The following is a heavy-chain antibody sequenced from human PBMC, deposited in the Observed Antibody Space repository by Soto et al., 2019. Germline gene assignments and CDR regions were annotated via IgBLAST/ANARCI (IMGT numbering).Heavy chain of an antibody. CDR2: IYWNDDK. J-gene: IGHJ5*02. V-gene: IGHV2-5*01. Sequence: QITLKESGPTLVKPTQTLTLTCTFSGFSLSTSGVGVGWIRQPPGKALEWLALIYWNDDKRYSPSLKSRLTITKDTAKNQVVLTMTNMDPVDTATYYCAHRPSLYSSGWYWFDPWGQGTLVTVSS. CDR3: AHRPSLYSSGWYWFDP. CDR1: GFSLSTSGVG. D-gene: IGHD6-13*01.